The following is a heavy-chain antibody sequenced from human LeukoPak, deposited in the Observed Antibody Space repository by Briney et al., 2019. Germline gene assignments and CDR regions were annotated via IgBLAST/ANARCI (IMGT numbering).Heavy chain of an antibody. CDR2: ICYDGSNK. CDR1: GFTLCIYG. D-gene: IGHD4-23*01. CDR3: ARDGYGGNLGAQDYYYSMDV. V-gene: IGHV3-33*01. J-gene: IGHJ6*03. Sequence: SGGSLRLSRAASGFTLCIYGMHCVPQAPHKGGGCGSDICYDGSNKYSAHPVKGPFTICRDNYKNTLYLQMSRLRADDTAVYCCARDGYGGNLGAQDYYYSMDVWGKGTTVTVSS.